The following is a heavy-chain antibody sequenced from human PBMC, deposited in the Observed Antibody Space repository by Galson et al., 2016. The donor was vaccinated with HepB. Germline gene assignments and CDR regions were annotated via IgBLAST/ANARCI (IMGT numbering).Heavy chain of an antibody. Sequence: SLRLSCAASGFTFGGYGMNWVRQAPGKGLEWVSGINCNGGSTDYADSVKGRFTISRDNTKNSLYLQMNRLGAEDTALYYCARGNYVWGNYRYTLDYWGQGTLVTVSS. V-gene: IGHV3-20*04. CDR2: INCNGGST. D-gene: IGHD3-16*02. J-gene: IGHJ4*02. CDR3: ARGNYVWGNYRYTLDY. CDR1: GFTFGGYG.